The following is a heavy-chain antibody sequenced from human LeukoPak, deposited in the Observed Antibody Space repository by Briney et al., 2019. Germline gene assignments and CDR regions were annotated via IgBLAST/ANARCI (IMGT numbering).Heavy chain of an antibody. CDR3: ERHVKAILCEGSAPRHTGRVYEYIDV. V-gene: IGHV4-39*01. J-gene: IGHJ6*04. D-gene: IGHD2-15*01. CDR2: YHYNETT. CDR1: VCSLSRRDVF. Sequence: PSETLSLTCPVSVCSLSRRDVFGVWIRQPPGKGLEWIQNYHYNETTYFNPSLHSRVSISVDTSKNQFSLNLNAVTAADTAICFRERHVKAILCEGSAPRHTGRVYEYIDVWGKGTTVIVSS.